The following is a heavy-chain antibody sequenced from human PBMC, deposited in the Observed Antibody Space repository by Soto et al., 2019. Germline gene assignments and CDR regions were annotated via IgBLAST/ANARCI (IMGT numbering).Heavy chain of an antibody. V-gene: IGHV3-9*01. CDR1: GFTFDDYA. CDR3: AKDMGTTISPSPMMFDY. Sequence: PGGSLRLSCAASGFTFDDYAMHWVRQAPGKGLEWVSGISWNSGSIGYADSVKGRFTISRDNAKNSLYLQMNSLRAEDTALCYCAKDMGTTISPSPMMFDYWGQGTLVTVSS. D-gene: IGHD7-27*01. CDR2: ISWNSGSI. J-gene: IGHJ4*02.